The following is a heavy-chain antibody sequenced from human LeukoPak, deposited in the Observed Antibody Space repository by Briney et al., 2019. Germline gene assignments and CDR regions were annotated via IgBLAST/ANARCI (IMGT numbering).Heavy chain of an antibody. V-gene: IGHV4-31*03. CDR1: GVSISSGCYY. J-gene: IGHJ5*02. CDR3: ARWSTGTYNWFDP. CDR2: IYYSGST. Sequence: SETLSLTCTVSGVSISSGCYYWSGIRQHPGKGLEWIGYIYYSGSTYYNPSLKSRVTISVDTSKNQFSLKLSSVTAADTAVYYCARWSTGTYNWFDPWGQGTLVTVSS. D-gene: IGHD1-7*01.